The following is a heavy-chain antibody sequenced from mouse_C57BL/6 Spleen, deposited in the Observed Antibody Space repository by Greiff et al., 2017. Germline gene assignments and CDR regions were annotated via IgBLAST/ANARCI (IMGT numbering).Heavy chain of an antibody. Sequence: VQLQQSDAELVKPGASVKISCKVSGYTFTDYTIHWMKQRPEQGLEWIGDIYPRDGSTKYNEKFKGKATLTADKSSSTAYMQLNSLTSEASAVYFWARGPYGSSRVYFEVWGTGTTVTVSS. CDR1: GYTFTDYT. V-gene: IGHV1-78*01. J-gene: IGHJ1*03. CDR2: IYPRDGST. D-gene: IGHD1-1*01. CDR3: ARGPYGSSRVYFEV.